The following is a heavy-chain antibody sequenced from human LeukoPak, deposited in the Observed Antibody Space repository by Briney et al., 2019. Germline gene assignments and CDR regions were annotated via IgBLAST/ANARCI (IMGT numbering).Heavy chain of an antibody. Sequence: SGPTLVNPTQTLTLTCTFSGFSLSTSGVGVGWVRQPPGKALEWLALIYWNDDRRYSSSLKSRLTITKDTSKNQVVLAMTNVDPVDTATYYCAQTWKRITLVRGTFKGAYFDSWGQGTLVTVSS. CDR3: AQTWKRITLVRGTFKGAYFDS. CDR1: GFSLSTSGVG. J-gene: IGHJ4*02. CDR2: IYWNDDR. D-gene: IGHD3-10*01. V-gene: IGHV2-5*01.